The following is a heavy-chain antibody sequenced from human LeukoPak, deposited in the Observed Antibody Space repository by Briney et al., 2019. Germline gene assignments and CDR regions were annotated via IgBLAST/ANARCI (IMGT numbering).Heavy chain of an antibody. CDR2: INPDGTYI. CDR1: GFTVSSDR. D-gene: IGHD1-26*01. CDR3: SKDLGL. Sequence: GGSLRLSCAASGFTVSSDRMYWVRQAPGKGPVWVSRINPDGTYIDYADSVKGRFTISRDDAKNTLYLQMNSLRADDTALYYCSKDLGLWGQGTLVTVSS. J-gene: IGHJ4*02. V-gene: IGHV3-74*01.